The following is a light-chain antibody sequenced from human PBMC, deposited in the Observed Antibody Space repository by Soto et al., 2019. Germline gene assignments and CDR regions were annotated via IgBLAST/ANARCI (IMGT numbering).Light chain of an antibody. V-gene: IGLV2-23*01. CDR3: CSSAGSSTSVV. CDR2: EGS. Sequence: QSALTQPSSVSGSPGQSITISCTGTSSDVGSYNLVSWYQQHPGKAPQLMIYEGSKRPSGVSNRFSGSKSGNTASLTISGLQAEDDADYYCCSSAGSSTSVVFGGGTKLTVL. J-gene: IGLJ2*01. CDR1: SSDVGSYNL.